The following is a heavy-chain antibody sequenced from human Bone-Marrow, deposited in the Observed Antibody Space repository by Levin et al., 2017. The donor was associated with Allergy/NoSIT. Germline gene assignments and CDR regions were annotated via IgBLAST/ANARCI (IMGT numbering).Heavy chain of an antibody. CDR3: AKAGTTVMVNYYYMDV. CDR1: GPILSDYA. D-gene: IGHD4-11*01. CDR2: MSGSGGST. Sequence: PGGSLRLYCAASGPILSDYAMNWVRQAPGKGLEWVSGMSGSGGSTYYADSVKGRFTISRDYSKSTVFLQMNSLRAEDTAVYYCAKAGTTVMVNYYYMDVWGTGTTVTVSS. J-gene: IGHJ6*03. V-gene: IGHV3-23*01.